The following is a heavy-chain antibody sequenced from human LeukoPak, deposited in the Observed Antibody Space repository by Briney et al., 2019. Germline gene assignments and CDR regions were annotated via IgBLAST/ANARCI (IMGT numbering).Heavy chain of an antibody. V-gene: IGHV3-23*01. D-gene: IGHD1-26*01. J-gene: IGHJ4*02. Sequence: AGGSLRLSCAASGFTFSSYWMHWVRQAPGKGLEWVSGISGSAGSTYYADSVKGRFTISRDNSKNTLYLQMNSLTDDDTAVYYCAKKWGVGTTTLDYFDYWGQGTLVTVSS. CDR3: AKKWGVGTTTLDYFDY. CDR1: GFTFSSYW. CDR2: ISGSAGST.